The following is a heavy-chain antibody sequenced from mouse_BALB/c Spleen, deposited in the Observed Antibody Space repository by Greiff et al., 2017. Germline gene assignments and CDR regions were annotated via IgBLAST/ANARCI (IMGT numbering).Heavy chain of an antibody. CDR3: ARDLLRLHYYAMDY. V-gene: IGHV5-17*02. CDR2: ISSGSSTI. D-gene: IGHD1-2*01. CDR1: GFTFSSFG. J-gene: IGHJ4*01. Sequence: EVQVVESGGGLVQPGGSRKLSCAASGFTFSSFGMHWVRQAPEKGLEWVAYISSGSSTIYYADTVKGRFTISRDNPKNTLFLQMTSLRSEDTAMYYCARDLLRLHYYAMDYWGQGTSVTVSS.